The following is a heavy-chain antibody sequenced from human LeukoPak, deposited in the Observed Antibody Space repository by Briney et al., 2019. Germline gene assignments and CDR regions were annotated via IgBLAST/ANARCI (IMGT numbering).Heavy chain of an antibody. CDR3: ARDMAYCGGDCGDNWSDP. Sequence: SETLSLTCTVSGGSISSYYWSWIRQPPGKGLEWIGYIYYSGSTNYNPSLKSRVTISVDTSKNQFSLKLSSVTAADTAVYYCARDMAYCGGDCGDNWSDPWGQGTLVTVSS. CDR2: IYYSGST. D-gene: IGHD2-21*01. CDR1: GGSISSYY. J-gene: IGHJ5*02. V-gene: IGHV4-59*01.